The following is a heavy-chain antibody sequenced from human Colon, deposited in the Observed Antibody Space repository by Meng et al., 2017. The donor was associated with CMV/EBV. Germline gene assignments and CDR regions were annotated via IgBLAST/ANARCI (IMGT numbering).Heavy chain of an antibody. D-gene: IGHD5-24*01. CDR3: ARMALHWYFDL. Sequence: QETVPSLVNHSETLSLTCTVSGDSISGRSYDWHWLRQPPGKGLEWIASIDYTGNDYHNPSLKSRVTISIDTSNNQFSLRLTSVTAADTAVYYYARMALHWYFDLWGRGTLVTVSS. V-gene: IGHV4-39*07. CDR2: IDYTGND. CDR1: GDSISGRSYD. J-gene: IGHJ2*01.